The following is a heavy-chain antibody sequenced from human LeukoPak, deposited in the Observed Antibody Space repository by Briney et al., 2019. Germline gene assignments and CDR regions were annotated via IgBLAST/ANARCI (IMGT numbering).Heavy chain of an antibody. CDR3: ATTNVLLWFGELSKTAYFDY. Sequence: SETLSLTCAVYGGSFSGYYWSWIRQPPGKGLEWIGEINHSGSTNCNPSLKSRVTISVDTSKNQFSLKLSSVTAADTAVYYCATTNVLLWFGELSKTAYFDYWGQGTLVTVSS. D-gene: IGHD3-10*01. V-gene: IGHV4-34*01. CDR1: GGSFSGYY. J-gene: IGHJ4*02. CDR2: INHSGST.